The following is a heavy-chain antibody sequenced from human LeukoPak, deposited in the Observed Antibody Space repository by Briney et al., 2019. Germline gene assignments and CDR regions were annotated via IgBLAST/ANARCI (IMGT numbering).Heavy chain of an antibody. V-gene: IGHV3-23*01. J-gene: IGHJ4*02. CDR1: GFTFSSYA. CDR3: AKGPPYYYGSGSYYWPADY. D-gene: IGHD3-10*01. Sequence: GGSLRLSCAASGFTFSSYAMSWVRQAPGKGLEWVSAISGSGGSTYYADSVKGRFTISRDNSKNTLYLQMNSLRAEDTAVYYCAKGPPYYYGSGSYYWPADYWGQGTLVTVSS. CDR2: ISGSGGST.